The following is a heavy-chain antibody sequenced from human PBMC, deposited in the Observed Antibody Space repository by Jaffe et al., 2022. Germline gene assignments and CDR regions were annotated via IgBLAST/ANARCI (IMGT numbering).Heavy chain of an antibody. D-gene: IGHD2-15*01. Sequence: EVQLLESGGALVQPGGSLRLSCAASGFTFSSYAMSWVRQAPGKGLEWVSAITGSGGSTYYADSVKGRFTISRDNSKNTLYLQMNNLRAEDTAIYYCAKDYGYCSGGSCSTAEYFQHWGQGTLVTVSS. V-gene: IGHV3-23*01. CDR3: AKDYGYCSGGSCSTAEYFQH. CDR2: ITGSGGST. CDR1: GFTFSSYA. J-gene: IGHJ1*01.